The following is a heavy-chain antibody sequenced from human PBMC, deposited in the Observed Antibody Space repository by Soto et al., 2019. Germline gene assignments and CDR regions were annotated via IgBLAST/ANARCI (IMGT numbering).Heavy chain of an antibody. CDR2: ISAYNGNT. CDR3: ARNDKRPAGVVVTASDDY. D-gene: IGHD2-21*02. Sequence: ASVKVSCKASGYTFTSYGISWVRQAPGQGLEWMGWISAYNGNTNYAQKLQGRVTMTTDTSTSTAYMELRSLRSDDTAVYYCARNDKRPAGVVVTASDDYWGHGTLVTVPS. CDR1: GYTFTSYG. J-gene: IGHJ4*01. V-gene: IGHV1-18*01.